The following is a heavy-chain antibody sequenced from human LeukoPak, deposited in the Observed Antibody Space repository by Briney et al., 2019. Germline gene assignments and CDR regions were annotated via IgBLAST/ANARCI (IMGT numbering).Heavy chain of an antibody. CDR1: GFTFRSYA. J-gene: IGHJ4*02. CDR3: AKLIVGATEYFDY. CDR2: ISGSGGST. Sequence: GGSLRLSCAASGFTFRSYAMTWVRQAPGKGLEWVSAISGSGGSTYYADSVKGRFTISRDNSKNTLYLQMNSLRAEDTAVYYCAKLIVGATEYFDYRGQGTLVTVSS. V-gene: IGHV3-23*01. D-gene: IGHD1-26*01.